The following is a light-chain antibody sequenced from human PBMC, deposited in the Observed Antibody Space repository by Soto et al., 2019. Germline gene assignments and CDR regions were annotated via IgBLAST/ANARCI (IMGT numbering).Light chain of an antibody. J-gene: IGLJ1*01. CDR2: DVS. CDR3: STHTIFYRYV. V-gene: IGLV2-14*01. CDR1: SSDVGGNH. Sequence: QSVLTQPTYESGSPGQSITISCTGTSSDVGGNHVSWYQQYPGKATRLIIYDVSNRISGIANRLSGSKSDNTAYLTISGLQPVYEAEPRCSTHTIFYRYVF.